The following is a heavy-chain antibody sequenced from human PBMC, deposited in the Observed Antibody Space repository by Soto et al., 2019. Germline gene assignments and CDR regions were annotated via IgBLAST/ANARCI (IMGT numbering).Heavy chain of an antibody. CDR2: ISHDGHA. D-gene: IGHD3-16*01. V-gene: IGHV4-39*01. Sequence: SDTLSLTCSILGDSISATRFYWVWIRQSPEKGLEWIGSISHDGHAYYTPSVKSRVAISVDTSKSQFSLNVTSVTAADTTVYFCARGRSCLTSRCFPNWFDSWGQGALVTVSS. CDR1: GDSISATRFY. J-gene: IGHJ5*01. CDR3: ARGRSCLTSRCFPNWFDS.